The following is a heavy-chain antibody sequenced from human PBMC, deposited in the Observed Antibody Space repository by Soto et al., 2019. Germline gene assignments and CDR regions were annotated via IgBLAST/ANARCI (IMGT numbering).Heavy chain of an antibody. J-gene: IGHJ4*02. Sequence: GGSVRLPCAASGFPLSDYSKNWVRQAPGKGLEWVSFIDLSGTTTYYRDSVKGRFTIFKDKSMNTVYLQMNSLTVEVAAVYYCTKDRVPDGIYSFDYWGQGALVTVSS. CDR2: IDLSGTTT. D-gene: IGHD2-15*01. CDR3: TKDRVPDGIYSFDY. V-gene: IGHV3-23*03. CDR1: GFPLSDYS.